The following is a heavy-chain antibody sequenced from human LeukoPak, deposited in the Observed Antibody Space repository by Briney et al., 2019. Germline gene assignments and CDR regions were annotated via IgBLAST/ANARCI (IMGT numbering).Heavy chain of an antibody. CDR2: ISAYNGNT. Sequence: ASVKVSCKASGYTFISYGISWVRQAPGQGLEWMGWISAYNGNTNYAQKLQGRVTMTTDTSTSTAYMELRSLRSDDTAVYYCARAPGLEPVTRVDYWGQGTLVTVSS. CDR1: GYTFISYG. CDR3: ARAPGLEPVTRVDY. J-gene: IGHJ4*02. V-gene: IGHV1-18*01. D-gene: IGHD1-1*01.